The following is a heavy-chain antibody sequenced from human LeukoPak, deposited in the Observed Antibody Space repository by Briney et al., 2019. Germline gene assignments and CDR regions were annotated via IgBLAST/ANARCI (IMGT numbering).Heavy chain of an antibody. D-gene: IGHD4-11*01. Sequence: TGGSLRLSCAASGFTFSSYGMHWVRQAPGKGLEWVAVISYDGSNKYYTSSVKGRFTISRDNSKNTLSLQMNSLRSEDTAVYSCAKGEGYSYYTLLDYWGQGTLVTVSS. V-gene: IGHV3-30*18. CDR1: GFTFSSYG. CDR3: AKGEGYSYYTLLDY. CDR2: ISYDGSNK. J-gene: IGHJ4*02.